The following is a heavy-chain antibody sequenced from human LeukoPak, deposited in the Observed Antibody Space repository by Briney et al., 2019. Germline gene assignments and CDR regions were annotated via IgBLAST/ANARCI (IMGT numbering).Heavy chain of an antibody. V-gene: IGHV3-74*01. CDR1: GFTFSSYW. D-gene: IGHD2-21*02. CDR3: ARDSGLVVTAIFDY. J-gene: IGHJ4*02. Sequence: GGSLRLSCAASGFTFSSYWMHWVRQAPGKGLVWVSRINSDGSSTSYADSVKGLFTISRDNAKNTLYLQMNSLRAEDTAVYYCARDSGLVVTAIFDYWGQGTLVTVSS. CDR2: INSDGSST.